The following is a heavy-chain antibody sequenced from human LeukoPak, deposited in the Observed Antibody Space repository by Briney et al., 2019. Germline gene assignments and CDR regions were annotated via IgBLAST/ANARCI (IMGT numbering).Heavy chain of an antibody. D-gene: IGHD6-19*01. Sequence: GGSLSHSCAASGFTFSSFVMSWVRQAPGKGLEWVSTISGSGRSTYYANSVKGRFTISRDNSKNTLYLQMNSLRAEDTAIYYCAKAEQWLSYSWGQGTLVTVSS. J-gene: IGHJ4*02. CDR1: GFTFSSFV. CDR2: ISGSGRST. CDR3: AKAEQWLSYS. V-gene: IGHV3-23*01.